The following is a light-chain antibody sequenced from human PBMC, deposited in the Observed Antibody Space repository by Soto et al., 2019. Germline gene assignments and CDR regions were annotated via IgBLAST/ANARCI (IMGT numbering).Light chain of an antibody. Sequence: EVVLTQSPATLSLSPGERATLSCRASQSVRTYLAWYQQKPGQAPRLLIHDVSDRATGIPARFSGSGSGTDFTLTISSLEPEDFAVYYCHQRSSWPITFGQGTRLEI. CDR3: HQRSSWPIT. CDR2: DVS. CDR1: QSVRTY. J-gene: IGKJ5*01. V-gene: IGKV3-11*01.